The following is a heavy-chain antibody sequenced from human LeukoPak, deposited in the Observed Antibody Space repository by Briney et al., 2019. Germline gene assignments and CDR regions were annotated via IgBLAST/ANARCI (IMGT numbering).Heavy chain of an antibody. CDR2: IIPILGIA. CDR3: ARADYGDQMGYFDY. V-gene: IGHV1-69*04. CDR1: RVTLSSFA. Sequence: SLKLSCAASRVTLSSFAISWGRQAPGQGVEWMGRIIPILGIANSAQTFQGRVTIPYAKSSRRANMALSSLRCQATPWYYFARADYGDQMGYFDYWGEGSLVTV. D-gene: IGHD4-17*01. J-gene: IGHJ4*02.